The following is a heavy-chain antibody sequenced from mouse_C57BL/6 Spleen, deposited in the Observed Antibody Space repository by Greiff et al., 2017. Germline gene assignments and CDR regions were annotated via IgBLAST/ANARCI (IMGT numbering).Heavy chain of an antibody. J-gene: IGHJ1*03. D-gene: IGHD2-5*01. CDR1: GFSLTSYG. Sequence: VQLQQSGPGLVAPSQSLSITCTVSGFSLTSYGVSWVRQPPGKGLEWLGVIWGDGSTNYHSALISRLSISKDNSKSQVFLKLNSLQTDDTATYYCTGTDSNYDFDVWGTGTTVTVSS. CDR3: TGTDSNYDFDV. CDR2: IWGDGST. V-gene: IGHV2-3*01.